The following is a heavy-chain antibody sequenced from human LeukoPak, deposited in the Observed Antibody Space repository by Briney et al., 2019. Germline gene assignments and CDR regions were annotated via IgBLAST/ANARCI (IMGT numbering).Heavy chain of an antibody. Sequence: SETLSLTCAVSGGSISSGGYSWSWIRHPPGEGLEWLGYIYHSGSTYYNPSIKSRVTISVDRSKNQFHLKLSSVTAADTAVYYCAGSMVRGAPNWFDPWGQGNLVTVSS. CDR3: AGSMVRGAPNWFDP. V-gene: IGHV4-30-2*01. D-gene: IGHD3-10*01. J-gene: IGHJ5*02. CDR2: IYHSGST. CDR1: GGSISSGGYS.